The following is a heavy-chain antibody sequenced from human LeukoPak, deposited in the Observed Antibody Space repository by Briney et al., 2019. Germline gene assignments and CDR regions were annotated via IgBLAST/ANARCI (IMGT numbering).Heavy chain of an antibody. CDR3: ARXXXXXXAXYYXYMDV. J-gene: IGHJ6*03. CDR1: GYTFTSYI. CDR2: INAYNGNT. V-gene: IGHV1-18*01. Sequence: GASVKVSCKASGYTFTSYIISWVRQAPGQGLEWMGWINAYNGNTDYAQRVQGRVTMTTDTSTSTAYMELRSLRSDDTAVYYCARXXXXXXAXYYXYMDVWGKGTPVXVSS.